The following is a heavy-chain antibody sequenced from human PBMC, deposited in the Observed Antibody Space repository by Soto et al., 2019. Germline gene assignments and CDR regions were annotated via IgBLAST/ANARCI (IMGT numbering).Heavy chain of an antibody. CDR2: ISPLTGVT. J-gene: IGHJ4*02. Sequence: QVQLVQSGAEVKKPGASVKVSCKASGYTFTGIYIHWVRQAPGQGFEWMGWISPLTGVTRYAQKFQDRVTMTKDTSITTAYMELTTLRSDDTAVYFCALIEMTTIAWGQGTLVTVSS. CDR1: GYTFTGIY. CDR3: ALIEMTTIA. D-gene: IGHD4-4*01. V-gene: IGHV1-2*02.